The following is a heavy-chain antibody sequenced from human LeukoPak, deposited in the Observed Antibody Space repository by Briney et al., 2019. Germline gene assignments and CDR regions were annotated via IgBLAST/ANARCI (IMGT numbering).Heavy chain of an antibody. CDR3: VRGGELHPHYYFGH. CDR2: VSGDGITT. D-gene: IGHD1-26*01. J-gene: IGHJ4*02. V-gene: IGHV3-74*03. CDR1: GFTFNNYY. Sequence: GGSLRLSCAAFGFTFNNYYMHWVRQAPGKGLVWVSRVSGDGITTTYADAVRGRFTVFRDNAKTTLYLQMNSLRAEDTSLYYCVRGGELHPHYYFGHWGQGTLVTVSS.